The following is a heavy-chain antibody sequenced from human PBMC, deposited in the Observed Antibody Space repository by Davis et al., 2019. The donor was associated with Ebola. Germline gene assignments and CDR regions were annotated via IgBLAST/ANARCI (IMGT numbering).Heavy chain of an antibody. V-gene: IGHV1-3*01. D-gene: IGHD6-19*01. Sequence: AASVKVSCKASEYTFIKYAIHWVRQAPGQRLEWMGGINAGDGSTKYSENFQGRLTVTRDTSASTAYMELYSLRSEDTAVYYCARGRTVTDTRGLSWFDPWGRGTLVTVSS. CDR3: ARGRTVTDTRGLSWFDP. CDR1: EYTFIKYA. J-gene: IGHJ5*02. CDR2: INAGDGST.